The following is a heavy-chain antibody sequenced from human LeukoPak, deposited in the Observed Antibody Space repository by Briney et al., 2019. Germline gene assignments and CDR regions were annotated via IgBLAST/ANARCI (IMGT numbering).Heavy chain of an antibody. D-gene: IGHD5-24*01. J-gene: IGHJ5*02. CDR1: GGTFSNYA. CDR2: IIPIFGTA. V-gene: IGHV1-69*01. Sequence: SVEVSCKASGGTFSNYAITWVRQAPGQGLEWMGGIIPIFGTANYAQKFQGRVTITADESTTTVYMEMSRLRSEDTAVYYCARGPQGGYNYNWFDPWGQGTLVTVSS. CDR3: ARGPQGGYNYNWFDP.